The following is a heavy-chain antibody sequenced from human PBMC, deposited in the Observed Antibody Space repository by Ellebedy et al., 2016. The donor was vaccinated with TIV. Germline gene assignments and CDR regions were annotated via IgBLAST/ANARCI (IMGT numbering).Heavy chain of an antibody. CDR2: ISYDGSYK. D-gene: IGHD4/OR15-4a*01. Sequence: GESLKISCAVSGFIFSSYALHWVRQAPGRGLEWVALISYDGSYKHYADSVKGRFTISRANSKNTLYLQMNSIRPEDTAVEYCEKDLLVQSTTGGTFDNWGQGNLVTVSS. V-gene: IGHV3-30-3*01. CDR3: EKDLLVQSTTGGTFDN. CDR1: GFIFSSYA. J-gene: IGHJ4*02.